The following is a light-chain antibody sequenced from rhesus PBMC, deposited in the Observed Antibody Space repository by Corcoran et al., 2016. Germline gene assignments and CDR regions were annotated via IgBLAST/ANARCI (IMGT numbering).Light chain of an antibody. CDR1: ENVNNY. V-gene: IGKV1-74*01. J-gene: IGKJ3*01. CDR3: QNGYRSPFT. CDR2: KAA. Sequence: DIQMTQSPSSLSASMGDRVTITCRASENVNNYLNWSQQKPGKAPKVLIYKAATLKSGVPSRFSGSGSVENYTFTISSVQPEDVAVYYLQNGYRSPFTFGPGTRLDIK.